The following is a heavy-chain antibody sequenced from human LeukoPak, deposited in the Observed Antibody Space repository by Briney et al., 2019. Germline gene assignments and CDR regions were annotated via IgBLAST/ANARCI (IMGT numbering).Heavy chain of an antibody. J-gene: IGHJ4*02. CDR2: ISYDGSNK. CDR1: GFTLSSYD. V-gene: IGHV3-30*03. Sequence: GGSLRLSCAASGFTLSSYDMHWVRQAPGKGLEWVAVISYDGSNKYYADSVKGRFTISRDNAKDSLYLQMNSLRAEDTAVYYCATPAFDYWGQGTLVTVSS. CDR3: ATPAFDY.